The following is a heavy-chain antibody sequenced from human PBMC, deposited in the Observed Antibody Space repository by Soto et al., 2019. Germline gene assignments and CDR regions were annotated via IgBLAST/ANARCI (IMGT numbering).Heavy chain of an antibody. V-gene: IGHV1-8*01. D-gene: IGHD1-1*01. Sequence: GASVKVSCKASGYTLNEFDLNWVRQAPGQGLEYMGWVSPENRNAGYAPQFRGRVSMTTDTSISTAYLELTNLTYEDTAVYYCEVTTGFWGQGILVTVSS. J-gene: IGHJ4*02. CDR1: GYTLNEFD. CDR2: VSPENRNA. CDR3: EVTTGF.